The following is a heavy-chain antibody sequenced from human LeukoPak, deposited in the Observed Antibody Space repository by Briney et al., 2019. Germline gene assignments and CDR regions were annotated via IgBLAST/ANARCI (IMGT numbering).Heavy chain of an antibody. Sequence: SETLSLTCIVSGGSITTRGYFWGWIRQPPGQGLEWIATISYRGITYYSPSLKSRVTISVDTSANQFSLKLTSVTAADTAVYYCARQSSDDSFPRYFDYWGQGTLVTVSS. J-gene: IGHJ4*02. CDR2: ISYRGIT. CDR3: ARQSSDDSFPRYFDY. D-gene: IGHD5-18*01. CDR1: GGSITTRGYF. V-gene: IGHV4-39*01.